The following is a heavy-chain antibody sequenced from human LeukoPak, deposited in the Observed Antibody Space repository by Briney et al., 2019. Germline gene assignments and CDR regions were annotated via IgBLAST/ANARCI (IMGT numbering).Heavy chain of an antibody. Sequence: SETLSLTCAVYGGSFSGYYWSWTRQPPGKGLEWIGEINHSGSTNYNPSLKSRVTISVDTSKNQFSLKLSSVTAADTAVYYCARARRITIFGVVIRDAFDIWGQGTMVTVSS. CDR3: ARARRITIFGVVIRDAFDI. CDR1: GGSFSGYY. J-gene: IGHJ3*02. V-gene: IGHV4-34*01. CDR2: INHSGST. D-gene: IGHD3-3*01.